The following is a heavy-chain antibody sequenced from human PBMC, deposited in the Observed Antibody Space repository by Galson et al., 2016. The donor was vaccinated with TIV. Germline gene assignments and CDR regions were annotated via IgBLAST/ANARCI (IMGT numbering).Heavy chain of an antibody. Sequence: QSGAEVKKPGESLKISCKASGYTFTTYWIGWVRQMPGKGLEWMGIIYPGDSETKYSPSFEGQVTISADKSNNTAYLHWSSLKASDTASYYCARRSTELGLDYWGPGVLVTVSS. D-gene: IGHD2/OR15-2a*01. V-gene: IGHV5-51*03. J-gene: IGHJ4*02. CDR1: GYTFTTYW. CDR2: IYPGDSET. CDR3: ARRSTELGLDY.